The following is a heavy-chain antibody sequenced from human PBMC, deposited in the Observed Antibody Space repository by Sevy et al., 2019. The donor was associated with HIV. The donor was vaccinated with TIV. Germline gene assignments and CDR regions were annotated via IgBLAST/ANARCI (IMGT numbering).Heavy chain of an antibody. CDR1: GGSINSRTSY. V-gene: IGHV4-39*01. J-gene: IGHJ4*02. CDR3: ARLDATRPKGYYFDY. D-gene: IGHD1-1*01. CDR2: IYYSGVT. Sequence: SETLSLTCTVSGGSINSRTSYWVWIRQPPGKGLEWIGIIYYSGVTYYYPSLKSRVTISVDTSKNQFSLKLSSVTAADTAVYYCARLDATRPKGYYFDYWGQGTLVTVSS.